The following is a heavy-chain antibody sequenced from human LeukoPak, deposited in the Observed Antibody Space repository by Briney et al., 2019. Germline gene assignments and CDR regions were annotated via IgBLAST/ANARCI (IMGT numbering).Heavy chain of an antibody. J-gene: IGHJ3*02. CDR2: IIPILGIA. Sequence: SVKVSCKASGGTFSSYAISWVRQAPGQGLEWMGRIIPILGIANYAQKFQGRVTITAGKSTSTAYMELSSLRSEDTAVYYCAREYYYDSPHAFDIWGQGTMVTVSS. CDR1: GGTFSSYA. V-gene: IGHV1-69*04. CDR3: AREYYYDSPHAFDI. D-gene: IGHD3-22*01.